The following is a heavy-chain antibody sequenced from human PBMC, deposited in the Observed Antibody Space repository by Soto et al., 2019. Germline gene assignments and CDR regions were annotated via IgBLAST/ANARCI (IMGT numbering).Heavy chain of an antibody. CDR2: IYSGGST. D-gene: IGHD6-19*01. J-gene: IGHJ3*02. V-gene: IGHV3-53*04. CDR3: ARGDIAVAGNDAFDI. CDR1: GFTVSSNY. Sequence: LRLSCAASGFTVSSNYMSWVRQAPGKGLEWVSVIYSGGSTYYADSVKGRFTISRHNSKNTLYLQMNSLRAEDTAVYYCARGDIAVAGNDAFDIWGQGTMVTVSS.